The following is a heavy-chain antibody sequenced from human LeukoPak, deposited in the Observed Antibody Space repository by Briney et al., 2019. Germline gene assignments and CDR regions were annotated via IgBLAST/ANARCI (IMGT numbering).Heavy chain of an antibody. CDR2: ISAYNGNT. CDR1: GYTFTSYG. V-gene: IGHV1-18*01. J-gene: IGHJ4*02. Sequence: GASVKVSCKASGYTFTSYGISWVRQAPGQGLEWTGWISAYNGNTNYAQKLQGRVTMTTDTSTSTAYMELRSLRSDDTAVYYCARDSPRWLYDYVWGSYRPKDEFDYWGQGTLVTVSS. D-gene: IGHD3-16*02. CDR3: ARDSPRWLYDYVWGSYRPKDEFDY.